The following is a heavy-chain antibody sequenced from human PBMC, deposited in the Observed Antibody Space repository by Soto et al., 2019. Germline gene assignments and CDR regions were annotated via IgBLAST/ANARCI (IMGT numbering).Heavy chain of an antibody. J-gene: IGHJ5*02. CDR3: AGDQGYSYGYTSPGDWFDP. V-gene: IGHV3-7*01. Sequence: VLRGGSLTLSCAASGFTFSTYWMSWVRQAPGKGLEWVASIKQDGSEKYYVDSVKGRFTISRDNAKNSLYLQMNSLRAEDTAVYYCAGDQGYSYGYTSPGDWFDPWGQGTLVTVSS. D-gene: IGHD5-18*01. CDR2: IKQDGSEK. CDR1: GFTFSTYW.